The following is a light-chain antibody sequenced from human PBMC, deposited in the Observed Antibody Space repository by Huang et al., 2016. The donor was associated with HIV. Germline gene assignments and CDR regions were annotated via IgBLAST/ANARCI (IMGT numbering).Light chain of an antibody. CDR1: QRVSSN. V-gene: IGKV3-15*01. Sequence: EIVMTQSPATLSVSPGERATLSCRASQRVSSNLAWYQQKLGQAPRLLIYGASTRATCIPARFSGSGSGTEFTLTISSLQSEDFAVYYRQQYNNWPPRSFGQGTKVEIK. J-gene: IGKJ1*01. CDR2: GAS. CDR3: QQYNNWPPRS.